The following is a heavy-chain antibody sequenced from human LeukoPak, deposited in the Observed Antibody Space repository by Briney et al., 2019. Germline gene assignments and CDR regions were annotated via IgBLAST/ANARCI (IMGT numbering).Heavy chain of an antibody. CDR2: IKSKTDGGTT. CDR1: GFTFSNAW. Sequence: GGSLRLSCAASGFTFSNAWMSWVRQAPGRGLKWVGRIKSKTDGGTTDYAAPVKGRFTISRDDSKNTLYLQMNSLKTEDTAVYYCTTDLYYYSSGSYSYWGQGTLVTVSS. J-gene: IGHJ4*02. CDR3: TTDLYYYSSGSYSY. D-gene: IGHD3-10*01. V-gene: IGHV3-15*01.